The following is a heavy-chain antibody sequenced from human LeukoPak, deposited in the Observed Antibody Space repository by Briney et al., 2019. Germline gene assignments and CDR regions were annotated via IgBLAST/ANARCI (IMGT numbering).Heavy chain of an antibody. Sequence: RRASVKVSCKVSGYTLTELSMHWVRQAPGKGLEWMGGFDPEDGETIYAQKFQGRVTMTEDTSTDTAYMELSSLRSEDTAVYYCATDRPGSGSYFYWGQGTLVTVSS. CDR1: GYTLTELS. CDR3: ATDRPGSGSYFY. V-gene: IGHV1-24*01. D-gene: IGHD3-10*01. CDR2: FDPEDGET. J-gene: IGHJ4*02.